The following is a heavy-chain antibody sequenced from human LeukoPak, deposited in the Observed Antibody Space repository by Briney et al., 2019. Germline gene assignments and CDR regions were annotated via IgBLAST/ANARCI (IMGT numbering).Heavy chain of an antibody. CDR3: ARVLSNYYDSRSPAANWFDS. Sequence: GASVKVSCKASGCTFSSYAISWMRQAPGQGLEWVGGIIPIFGTANYAQKFQGRVTITTDESTSTAYMELSSLRSDDTAVYYWARVLSNYYDSRSPAANWFDSWGQGTLVTVSS. V-gene: IGHV1-69*05. CDR2: IIPIFGTA. D-gene: IGHD3-22*01. J-gene: IGHJ5*01. CDR1: GCTFSSYA.